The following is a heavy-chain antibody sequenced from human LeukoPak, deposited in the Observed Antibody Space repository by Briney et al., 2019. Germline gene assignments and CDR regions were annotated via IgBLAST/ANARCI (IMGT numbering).Heavy chain of an antibody. D-gene: IGHD6-6*01. CDR2: ISGSGGST. J-gene: IGHJ4*02. Sequence: PGGSLRLSCAASGFTFSSYAMSWVRQAPGKGLEWVSAISGSGGSTYYADSVKGRFTISRDDSKNTLYLQMNSLRAEDTAVYYCAKDLVDMQLGTDYWGQGTLVTVSS. CDR1: GFTFSSYA. V-gene: IGHV3-23*01. CDR3: AKDLVDMQLGTDY.